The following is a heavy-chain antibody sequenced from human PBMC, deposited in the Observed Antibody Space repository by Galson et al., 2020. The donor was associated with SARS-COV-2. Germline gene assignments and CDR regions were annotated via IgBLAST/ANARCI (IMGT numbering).Heavy chain of an antibody. J-gene: IGHJ4*02. D-gene: IGHD2-21*02. CDR1: GYTLTELS. CDR2: FDPEDGET. Sequence: GESLKISCTVSGYTLTELSMHWVRQAPGKGLEWMGGFDPEDGETIYAQKFQGRVTMTEDTSTDTAYMELSSLRAEDTAVYYCATDFAVVVTARFDYWGQGTLVTVSS. V-gene: IGHV1-24*01. CDR3: ATDFAVVVTARFDY.